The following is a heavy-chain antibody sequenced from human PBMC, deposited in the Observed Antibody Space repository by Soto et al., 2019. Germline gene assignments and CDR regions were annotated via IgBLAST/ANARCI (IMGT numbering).Heavy chain of an antibody. CDR2: INPSGYIT. D-gene: IGHD2-21*01. CDR1: GYTFSNNW. V-gene: IGHV1-46*01. J-gene: IGHJ5*02. Sequence: ASVKVSCKASGYTFSNNWIHWVRRAPGQGLEWMGVINPSGYITNYAQKFKGRVTLTIDTSTRTVYMQLNSLTSGDTAVYYCARDHSISSSGAWWLDPWGQGTLVTAPQ. CDR3: ARDHSISSSGAWWLDP.